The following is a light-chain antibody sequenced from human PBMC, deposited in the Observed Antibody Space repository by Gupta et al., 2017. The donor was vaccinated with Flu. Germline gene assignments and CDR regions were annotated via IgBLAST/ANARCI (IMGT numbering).Light chain of an antibody. V-gene: IGKV3-15*01. CDR1: QTVNTN. Sequence: EIMMTQSPATLSLFQEERATLSCRASQTVNTNVAWYQQKPGQAPRLLIYGASARATGVPARFSGSGSGTEFTLTISSLQSEDFAVYFCQQYDNWPPYSFGQGTKLEIK. J-gene: IGKJ2*03. CDR2: GAS. CDR3: QQYDNWPPYS.